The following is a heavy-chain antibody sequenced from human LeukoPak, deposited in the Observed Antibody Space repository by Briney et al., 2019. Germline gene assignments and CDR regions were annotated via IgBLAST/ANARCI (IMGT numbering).Heavy chain of an antibody. Sequence: GASVKVSCKASGYTFTGYYMHWVRQALGQGLEWMGRINPNSGGTNYAQKFQGRVTMTRDTSISTAYMELSRLRSDDTAVYYCAREAPGIAVAGTGFDPWGQGTLVTVSS. D-gene: IGHD6-19*01. CDR2: INPNSGGT. CDR3: AREAPGIAVAGTGFDP. CDR1: GYTFTGYY. J-gene: IGHJ5*02. V-gene: IGHV1-2*06.